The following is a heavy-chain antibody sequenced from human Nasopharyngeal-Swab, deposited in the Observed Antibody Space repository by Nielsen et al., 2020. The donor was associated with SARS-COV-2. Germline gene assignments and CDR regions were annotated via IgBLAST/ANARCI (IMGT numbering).Heavy chain of an antibody. Sequence: ASVKVSCKASVYTFTSYDINWVRQATGQGLEWMGWMNPNSGNTGYAQKFQGRVTMTRNTSISTAYMELSSLRSEDTAVYYCARESIAAAGRDFDYWGQGTLVTVSS. J-gene: IGHJ4*02. CDR3: ARESIAAAGRDFDY. CDR1: VYTFTSYD. V-gene: IGHV1-8*01. CDR2: MNPNSGNT. D-gene: IGHD6-13*01.